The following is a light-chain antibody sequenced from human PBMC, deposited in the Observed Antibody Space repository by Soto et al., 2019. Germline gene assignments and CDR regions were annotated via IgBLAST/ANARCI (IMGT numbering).Light chain of an antibody. J-gene: IGKJ1*01. CDR2: AAS. CDR1: QGINDY. CDR3: QQSYNFPRT. V-gene: IGKV1-39*01. Sequence: DIQMTQSPSSLSASVGDRVTITCRTSQGINDYLNWYQMKPGEAPTLLIYAASALQSGIPSRFSGSASGTEFTLTITSLQPEDFATYYCQQSYNFPRTFGQGTKVEVK.